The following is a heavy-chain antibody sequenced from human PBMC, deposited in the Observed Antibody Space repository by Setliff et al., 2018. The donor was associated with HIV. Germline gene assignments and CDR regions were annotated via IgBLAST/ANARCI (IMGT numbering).Heavy chain of an antibody. D-gene: IGHD5-12*01. V-gene: IGHV1-18*01. Sequence: ASVKVSCKASGYTFTDYYIRWVRQAPGQGLEWMGWINTHSGYTNYAQNVQGRVTVTMDTSTSTAYMELRSLKSDDTAVYYCARGKTWLRFLDYWGQGTLVTVSS. CDR1: GYTFTDYY. CDR3: ARGKTWLRFLDY. J-gene: IGHJ4*02. CDR2: INTHSGYT.